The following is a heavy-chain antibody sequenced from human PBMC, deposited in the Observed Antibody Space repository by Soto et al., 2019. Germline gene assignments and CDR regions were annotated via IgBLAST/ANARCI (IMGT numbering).Heavy chain of an antibody. CDR3: AREYSSAAHYLYIDV. D-gene: IGHD6-25*01. V-gene: IGHV1-69*01. J-gene: IGHJ2*01. CDR2: IIPIIGTV. CDR1: GGTFSSYA. Sequence: QVQLVQSGAEVKKPGSSVKVSCKVSGGTFSSYAIGWVRQAPGQGLEWMGGIIPIIGTVNYAQKFQGRVTITAVDSTTSVYMELSCLRSEDPGVYYCAREYSSAAHYLYIDVWGRGTLVTVSS.